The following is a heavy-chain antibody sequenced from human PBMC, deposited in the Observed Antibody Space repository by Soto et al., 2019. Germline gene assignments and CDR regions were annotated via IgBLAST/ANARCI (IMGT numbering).Heavy chain of an antibody. V-gene: IGHV1-2*04. CDR2: VDPNGGGS. J-gene: IGHJ2*01. Sequence: ASVKVSCKTSGYSFTDYKLHWVRQAPGQGLEWMGWVDPNGGGSNSAQKFQGSVTMTWDTSITTAYLDLTRLTTNDTATYFCATLADYGDF. CDR3: ATLADYGDF. D-gene: IGHD4-17*01. CDR1: GYSFTDYK.